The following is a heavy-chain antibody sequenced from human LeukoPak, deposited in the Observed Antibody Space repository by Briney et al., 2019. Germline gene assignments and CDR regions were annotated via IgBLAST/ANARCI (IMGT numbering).Heavy chain of an antibody. D-gene: IGHD3-3*01. V-gene: IGHV1-46*03. CDR2: INPSGGST. Sequence: GASVKVSCKASGYTFTGYYMHWVRQAPGQGLEWMGIINPSGGSTSYAQKFQGRVTMTRDTSTSTVYMELSSLRSEDTAVYYCARENTYYDFWSGYSYYYYYMDVWGKGTTVTVSS. CDR1: GYTFTGYY. CDR3: ARENTYYDFWSGYSYYYYYMDV. J-gene: IGHJ6*03.